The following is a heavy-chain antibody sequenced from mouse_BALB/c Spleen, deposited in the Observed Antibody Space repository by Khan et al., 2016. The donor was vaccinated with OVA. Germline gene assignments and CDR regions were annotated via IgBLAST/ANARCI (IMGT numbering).Heavy chain of an antibody. Sequence: VQLQQSGPELVKPGASVKMSCTASGYTFTSYVIHWVKQKPGQGLDWIGYIYPYNDDTKYNEKFKGKATLTSDKSSNTAYMELSSLTSEDSAVYYCARNYRYEVYFDSWGQGTTLTVSS. CDR1: GYTFTSYV. D-gene: IGHD2-14*01. V-gene: IGHV1S136*01. CDR2: IYPYNDDT. J-gene: IGHJ2*01. CDR3: ARNYRYEVYFDS.